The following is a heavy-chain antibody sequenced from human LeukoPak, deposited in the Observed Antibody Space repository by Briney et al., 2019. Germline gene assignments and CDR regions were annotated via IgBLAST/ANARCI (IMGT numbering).Heavy chain of an antibody. D-gene: IGHD2-15*01. Sequence: GRSLRLSCAASGFTFSSYGMHWVRQAPGKGLEWVAVIWYDGSNKYYADSVKGRFTISRDNSKNTLYLQMNSLRAEDTAVYYCAREYCSGGSCYLDYWGQGTLVTVSS. J-gene: IGHJ4*02. CDR2: IWYDGSNK. V-gene: IGHV3-33*01. CDR1: GFTFSSYG. CDR3: AREYCSGGSCYLDY.